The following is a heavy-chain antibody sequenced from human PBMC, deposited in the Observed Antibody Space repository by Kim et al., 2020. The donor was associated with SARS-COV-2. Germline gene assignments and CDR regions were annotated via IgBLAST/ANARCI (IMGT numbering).Heavy chain of an antibody. CDR1: GYTSTSYG. CDR2: ISVYNGNT. CDR3: ARDDWSGVVGATYYYYFGMDV. V-gene: IGHV1-18*01. Sequence: ASVKVSCKASGYTSTSYGISWVRQAPGQGLEWMGWISVYNGNTNYAQKLQGRVTMTTDTSTSTAYMQLRSLRSDDTAVYYCARDDWSGVVGATYYYYFGMDVWGQGPTVTVSS. D-gene: IGHD2-15*01. J-gene: IGHJ6*02.